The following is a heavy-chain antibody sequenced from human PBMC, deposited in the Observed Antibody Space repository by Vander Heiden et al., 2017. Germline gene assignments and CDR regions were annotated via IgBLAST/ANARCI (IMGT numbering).Heavy chain of an antibody. CDR2: IWYDGSNK. D-gene: IGHD1-26*01. CDR1: GFTFSSYG. Sequence: QVQLVESGGGVVQPGRSLRLSCAASGFTFSSYGMHWVRQAPGKGLEWVAVIWYDGSNKYYADSVKGRFTISRDNSKNTLYLQMNSLRAEDTAVYYCARVPADRWEYYYGMDVWCQGTTVTVSS. V-gene: IGHV3-33*01. J-gene: IGHJ6*02. CDR3: ARVPADRWEYYYGMDV.